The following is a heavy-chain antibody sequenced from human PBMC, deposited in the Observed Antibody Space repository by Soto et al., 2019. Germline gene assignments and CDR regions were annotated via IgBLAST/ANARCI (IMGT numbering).Heavy chain of an antibody. V-gene: IGHV3-11*06. D-gene: IGHD2-21*01. CDR1: GFPFSDYY. CDR2: VSPKSTYR. J-gene: IGHJ4*02. CDR3: ARGGGGGLFEH. Sequence: GGSLRLSCATSGFPFSDYYMSWIRQAPGKGLEWLSHVSPKSTYRNYADSVKGRFTISRDNTKSSLFLQMNSLGVEDTAVYYCARGGGGGLFEHWGQGVLVTVSS.